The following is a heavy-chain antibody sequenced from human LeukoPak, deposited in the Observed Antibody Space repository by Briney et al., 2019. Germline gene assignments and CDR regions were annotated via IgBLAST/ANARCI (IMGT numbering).Heavy chain of an antibody. J-gene: IGHJ4*02. D-gene: IGHD6-19*01. CDR2: INSDGSIT. V-gene: IGHV3-74*01. CDR1: GFTFTTYW. CDR3: ARDDGSGGQWLVPNFFY. Sequence: GGSLRLSCAASGFTFTTYWMHWVRQAPGKGLVWVSHINSDGSITSYADSVKGRSTISRDNSKNTLYLQMNSLRAEDTAVYYCARDDGSGGQWLVPNFFYWGQGTLVTVSS.